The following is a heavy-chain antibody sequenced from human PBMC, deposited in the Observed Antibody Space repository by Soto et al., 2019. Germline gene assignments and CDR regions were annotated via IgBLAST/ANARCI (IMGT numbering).Heavy chain of an antibody. CDR2: IYPGDSDT. Sequence: GESLQISCKGSGCSFTSYWIGWVRQMTGKGLEWMGIIYPGDSDTRYSPSFQGQVTISADKSISTAYLQWSSLKASDTAMYYCARQGSPWDYYMDVWGKGTTVTVSS. J-gene: IGHJ6*03. CDR3: ARQGSPWDYYMDV. D-gene: IGHD7-27*01. CDR1: GCSFTSYW. V-gene: IGHV5-51*01.